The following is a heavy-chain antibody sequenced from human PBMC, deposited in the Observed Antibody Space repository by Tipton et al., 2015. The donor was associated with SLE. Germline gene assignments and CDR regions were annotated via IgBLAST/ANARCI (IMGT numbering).Heavy chain of an antibody. CDR1: GVSFSSSRYF. J-gene: IGHJ4*02. CDR2: MFSGGNT. V-gene: IGHV4-39*07. D-gene: IGHD3-10*01. CDR3: ARSYFGSLHLPY. Sequence: TLSLTCSVSGVSFSSSRYFWACIRQPPGKGMNRIGTMFSGGNTYYNPSLKSRVTISVDTSKNQFSLKLTSVTAADTAIYSCARSYFGSLHLPYWGQGKLVTVSS.